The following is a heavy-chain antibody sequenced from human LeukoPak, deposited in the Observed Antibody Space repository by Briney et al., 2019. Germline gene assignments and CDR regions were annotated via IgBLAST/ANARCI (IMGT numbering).Heavy chain of an antibody. CDR1: GGSINNSY. Sequence: SETLSLTCTVSGGSINNSYWTWIRQPPGKGLEWIGHIYYSGSTNYSPSLKSRVTISVDTSKNQFSLKLSSVTAADTAVYYCVGYYYYMDVWGKGTTVTVSS. CDR2: IYYSGST. CDR3: VGYYYYMDV. J-gene: IGHJ6*03. V-gene: IGHV4-59*08.